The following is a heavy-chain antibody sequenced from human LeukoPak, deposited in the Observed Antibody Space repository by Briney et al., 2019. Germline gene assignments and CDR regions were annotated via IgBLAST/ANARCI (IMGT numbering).Heavy chain of an antibody. CDR3: ARRSVLVGAHFDY. CDR1: GGSIRSYY. V-gene: IGHV4-59*08. D-gene: IGHD1-26*01. J-gene: IGHJ4*02. Sequence: SETLSLTCTVSGGSIRSYYWSWIRQPPGKGLEWIGFIYYIGTTNYNPNLKSRVTISVDTSKNQFSLKLSSVTAADSAIYYCARRSVLVGAHFDYWGQGTLVTVSS. CDR2: IYYIGTT.